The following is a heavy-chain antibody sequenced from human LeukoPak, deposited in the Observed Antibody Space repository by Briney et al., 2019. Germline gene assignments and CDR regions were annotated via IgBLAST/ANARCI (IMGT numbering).Heavy chain of an antibody. CDR1: GGSISSYY. CDR3: ARGRRIAAADYYMDV. V-gene: IGHV4-4*08. J-gene: IGHJ6*03. D-gene: IGHD6-13*01. Sequence: PSETLSLTCTVSGGSISSYYWSWVRQPPGKGLEWIGRIYTSGSTNYNPSLKSRVTISVDTSKNQFSLKLSSVTAADTAVYYCARGRRIAAADYYMDVWGKGTTVTISS. CDR2: IYTSGST.